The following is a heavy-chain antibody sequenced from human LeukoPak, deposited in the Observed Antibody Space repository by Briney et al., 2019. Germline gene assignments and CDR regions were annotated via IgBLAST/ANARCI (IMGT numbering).Heavy chain of an antibody. Sequence: PGGSLRLSCAASGFTFSNAWMSWVRQAPGKGLEWVANIKQDGSEKYYVDSVKGRFTISRDNAKKSLYLQMDSLRAEDTAVYYCARDSSSPYYYYYYMDVWGKGTTVTISS. V-gene: IGHV3-7*01. CDR3: ARDSSSPYYYYYYMDV. CDR2: IKQDGSEK. J-gene: IGHJ6*03. CDR1: GFTFSNAW.